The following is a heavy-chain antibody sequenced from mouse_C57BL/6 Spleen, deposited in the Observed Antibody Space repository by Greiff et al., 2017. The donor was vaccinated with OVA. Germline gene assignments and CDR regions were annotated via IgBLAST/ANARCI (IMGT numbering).Heavy chain of an antibody. V-gene: IGHV1-9*01. Sequence: QVQLQQSGAELMKPGASVKLSCQATGYTFTGYWIEWVKQRPGHGLAWIGAILPGSGRTNYNEKFKGKATFTADTSSNTAYMQLSSLTTEYSAIYYCARLTAKWDWAYWGQGTLVTVSA. J-gene: IGHJ3*01. CDR2: ILPGSGRT. CDR3: ARLTAKWDWAY. CDR1: GYTFTGYW. D-gene: IGHD4-1*01.